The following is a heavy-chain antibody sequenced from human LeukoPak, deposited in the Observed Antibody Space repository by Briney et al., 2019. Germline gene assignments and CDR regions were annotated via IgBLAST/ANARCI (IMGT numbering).Heavy chain of an antibody. V-gene: IGHV3-53*01. CDR1: GFSVSSNY. J-gene: IGHJ4*02. Sequence: QSGGSLRLSCVVSGFSVSSNYMSWVRQAPGKGLEWVSVIYGGGSIYYAESLRGRFTISRDNSKSTVYLQMNSLSAEDTAIYYCSKGQELDDGVLESWGRGTLVTVSS. D-gene: IGHD1-1*01. CDR2: IYGGGSI. CDR3: SKGQELDDGVLES.